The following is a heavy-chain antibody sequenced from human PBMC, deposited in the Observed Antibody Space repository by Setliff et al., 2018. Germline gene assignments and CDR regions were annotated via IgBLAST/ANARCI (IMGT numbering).Heavy chain of an antibody. D-gene: IGHD2-21*01. V-gene: IGHV1-18*01. CDR3: ARDEASCGGDCYSRGYFDF. CDR2: ISGYTGNT. Sequence: ASVKVSCKASGFSFSSYGITWVRQAPGRGLEWLGWISGYTGNTNSVQKLRGRVTMTTDTSTSTAYLELGSLTTDDTAVYYCARDEASCGGDCYSRGYFDFWGQGTLVTVSS. CDR1: GFSFSSYG. J-gene: IGHJ4*02.